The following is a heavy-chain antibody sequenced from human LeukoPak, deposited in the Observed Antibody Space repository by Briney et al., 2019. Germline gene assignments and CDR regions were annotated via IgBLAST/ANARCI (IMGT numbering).Heavy chain of an antibody. Sequence: GGTLRLSCAASGFTLSNAWMSWVRQAPGKGLEWVGRIKSKTDGGTTDYAAPVKGRFTISRDDSKNTLYLQMNSLKTEDTAVYYCTTVPYSGYDLGDYWGQGTLVTVSS. V-gene: IGHV3-15*01. CDR1: GFTLSNAW. D-gene: IGHD5-12*01. J-gene: IGHJ4*02. CDR2: IKSKTDGGTT. CDR3: TTVPYSGYDLGDY.